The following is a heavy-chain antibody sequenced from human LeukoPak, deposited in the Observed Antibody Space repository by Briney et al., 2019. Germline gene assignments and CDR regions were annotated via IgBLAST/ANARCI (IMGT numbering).Heavy chain of an antibody. V-gene: IGHV3-23*01. Sequence: GGSVRLSCAASGFNFSNYAMGWVRQAPGKGLECVSTISSRGGSTYYADSVKGRFTVSRDNSKNMLYVQLNSLRAEDTAVYYCAKNPTRYTYCSGSSCYFDYWGQGALVTVSS. CDR3: AKNPTRYTYCSGSSCYFDY. CDR2: ISSRGGST. D-gene: IGHD2-15*01. J-gene: IGHJ4*02. CDR1: GFNFSNYA.